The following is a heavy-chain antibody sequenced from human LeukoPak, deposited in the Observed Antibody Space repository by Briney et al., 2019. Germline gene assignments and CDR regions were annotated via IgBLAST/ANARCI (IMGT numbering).Heavy chain of an antibody. J-gene: IGHJ6*02. D-gene: IGHD4-23*01. Sequence: ASVKVSCKASGYTFTSYDINWVRQATGQGLEWRGWMNPNSGNTVYAQKFQGRVTMTRNTSISTAYMELSSLRSEDTDVYYCARSGQPGDGGGLPIYYYYGMDVWGQGTTVTVSS. V-gene: IGHV1-8*01. CDR1: GYTFTSYD. CDR3: ARSGQPGDGGGLPIYYYYGMDV. CDR2: MNPNSGNT.